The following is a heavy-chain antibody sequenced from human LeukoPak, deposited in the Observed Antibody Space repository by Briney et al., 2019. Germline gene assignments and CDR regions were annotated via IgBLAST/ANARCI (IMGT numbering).Heavy chain of an antibody. Sequence: SETLSLTCTVSGGSISSYYWSWIRQPPGKGLQWIGYNYSGSTNYNPSLTSRVTISVDTSKNQFSLKLSSVTAADTAVYYCARSSEGRYYYDSSGYSYYYYYMDVWGKGTTVTISS. D-gene: IGHD3-22*01. CDR1: GGSISSYY. CDR2: NYSGST. J-gene: IGHJ6*03. V-gene: IGHV4-59*01. CDR3: ARSSEGRYYYDSSGYSYYYYYMDV.